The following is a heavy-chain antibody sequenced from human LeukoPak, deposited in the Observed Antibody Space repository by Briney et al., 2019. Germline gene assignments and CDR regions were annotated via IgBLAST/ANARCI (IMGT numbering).Heavy chain of an antibody. V-gene: IGHV3-7*01. J-gene: IGHJ5*02. CDR2: ISPDGSER. D-gene: IGHD3-10*01. CDR1: GFTFSTNE. Sequence: GGSLRPSCAASGFTFSTNEMTWVRQVPGRGLEWVASISPDGSERSYVDSVKGRFTVSRDSAKNSLDLQMDSLTADDTGVYYCARDYTWGQGSLVTVSS. CDR3: ARDYT.